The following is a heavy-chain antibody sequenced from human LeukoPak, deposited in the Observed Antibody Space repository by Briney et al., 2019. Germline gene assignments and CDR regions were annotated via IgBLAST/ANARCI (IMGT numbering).Heavy chain of an antibody. Sequence: SETLSLTCTVSGGSISSYYWSWIRQPPGKGLEWIGYIYYSGSTNYNPSLKSRVTMSVDTSKNQFSLKLSSVTAADTAVYYCARTCCSGGSCHPFDYWGQGTLVTVSS. CDR3: ARTCCSGGSCHPFDY. V-gene: IGHV4-59*12. CDR2: IYYSGST. D-gene: IGHD2-15*01. J-gene: IGHJ4*02. CDR1: GGSISSYY.